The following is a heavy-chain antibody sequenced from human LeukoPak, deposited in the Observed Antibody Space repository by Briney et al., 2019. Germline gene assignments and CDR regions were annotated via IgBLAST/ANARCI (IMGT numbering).Heavy chain of an antibody. CDR1: GYTFTSYY. CDR2: IVPILSTT. CDR3: ARGPPPYTEGDLFYYYGLDV. Sequence: ASVKVSCKASGYTFTSYYMHWVRQAPGQGLEWMGGIVPILSTTNYARKFQGRVTMTAGESTSTAYMELSSLRSDDTAVYYCARGPPPYTEGDLFYYYGLDVWGQGTTVTVSS. D-gene: IGHD3-16*01. V-gene: IGHV1-69*13. J-gene: IGHJ6*02.